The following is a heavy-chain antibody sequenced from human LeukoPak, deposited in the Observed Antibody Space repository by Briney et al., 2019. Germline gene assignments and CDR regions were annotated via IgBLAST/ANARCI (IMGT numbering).Heavy chain of an antibody. Sequence: GGSLRLSCAASGFTFSDYHIIWVRQAPGKGLEWLSYISSTSTSINYANSVRGRFAIYRDNAKNSLYLQMNSLRDEDTAVYYCARVWQDNSRVDYWGQGTLVTVCS. D-gene: IGHD5-24*01. J-gene: IGHJ4*02. CDR1: GFTFSDYH. CDR3: ARVWQDNSRVDY. CDR2: ISSTSTSI. V-gene: IGHV3-48*02.